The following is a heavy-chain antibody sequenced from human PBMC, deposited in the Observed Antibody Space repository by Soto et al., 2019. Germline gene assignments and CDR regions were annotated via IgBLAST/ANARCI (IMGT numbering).Heavy chain of an antibody. CDR1: GGSISSSSYY. J-gene: IGHJ4*02. D-gene: IGHD1-1*01. CDR3: ARQSGDPRRFDY. Sequence: SETLSLTCTVSGGSISSSSYYWGWIRQPPGKGLEWIGSIYYSGSTYYNPSLKSRVTISVDTSKNPFSLKLSSVTAADTAVYYCARQSGDPRRFDYWGQGTLVTVSS. V-gene: IGHV4-39*01. CDR2: IYYSGST.